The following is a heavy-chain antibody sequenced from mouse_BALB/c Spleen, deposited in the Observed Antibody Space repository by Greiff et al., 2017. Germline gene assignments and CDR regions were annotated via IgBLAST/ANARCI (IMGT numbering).Heavy chain of an antibody. CDR3: ASYYYGSSLFAY. CDR2: ISSGGGNT. Sequence: EVMLVESGGGLVKPGGSLKLSCAASGFTFSSYTMSWVRQTPEKRLEWVATISSGGGNTYYPDSVKGRFTISRDNAKNNLYLQMSSLRSEDTALYYCASYYYGSSLFAYWGQGTLVTVSA. D-gene: IGHD1-1*01. J-gene: IGHJ3*01. CDR1: GFTFSSYT. V-gene: IGHV5-9*03.